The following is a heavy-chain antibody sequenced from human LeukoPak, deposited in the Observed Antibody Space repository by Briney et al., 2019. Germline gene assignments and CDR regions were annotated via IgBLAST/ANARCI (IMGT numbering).Heavy chain of an antibody. D-gene: IGHD3-22*01. V-gene: IGHV1-46*01. Sequence: ASVKVSCKASGYTFTGYYMHWVRQAPGQGLEWMGIINPSGGSTSYAQKFQGRVTMTRDTSTSTVYMELSSLRSEDTAVYYCAIFVGYYYDSNDAFDIWGQGTMVTVSS. CDR1: GYTFTGYY. CDR3: AIFVGYYYDSNDAFDI. CDR2: INPSGGST. J-gene: IGHJ3*02.